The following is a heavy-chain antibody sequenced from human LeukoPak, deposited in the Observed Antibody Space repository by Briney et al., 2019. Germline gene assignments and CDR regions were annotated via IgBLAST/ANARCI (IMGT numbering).Heavy chain of an antibody. Sequence: GGSLRLSCAASGFSVSGTHMSWVRQAPGKGLEWVSAMYTGGTTYYADSVQGGFTIYRDNSKNTLYLQMNSLRAEDTAVYYCAKDEATSGGGLASWGQGTLVSVSS. J-gene: IGHJ4*02. CDR3: AKDEATSGGGLAS. D-gene: IGHD3-16*01. CDR2: MYTGGTT. V-gene: IGHV3-53*01. CDR1: GFSVSGTH.